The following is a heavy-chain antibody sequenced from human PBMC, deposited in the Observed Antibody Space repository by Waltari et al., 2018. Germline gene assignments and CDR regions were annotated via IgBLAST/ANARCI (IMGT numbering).Heavy chain of an antibody. J-gene: IGHJ4*02. V-gene: IGHV3-7*01. CDR2: IKQDGSEK. CDR3: ARDGEGAMGY. D-gene: IGHD1-26*01. CDR1: GFTFSSYC. Sequence: EVQLVESGEGLFQPWASLSLSCAASGFTFSSYCIRWVRHAPGKGLEWVANIKQDGSEKYYVDSVKGRFTISRDNAKNSLYLQMNSLRAEDTAVYYCARDGEGAMGYWGQGTLVTVSS.